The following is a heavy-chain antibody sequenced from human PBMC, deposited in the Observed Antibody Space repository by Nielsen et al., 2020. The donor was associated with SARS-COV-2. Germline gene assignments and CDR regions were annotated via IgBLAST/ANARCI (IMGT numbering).Heavy chain of an antibody. D-gene: IGHD3-10*01. CDR1: GGSIGSSSYY. J-gene: IGHJ4*02. CDR3: ARDYYGSGSYYNEYYFDY. CDR2: IYYSGST. Sequence: SETLSLTCTVSGGSIGSSSYYWGWIRQPPGKGLEWIGSIYYSGSTYYNPSLKSRVTISVDTSKNQFSLKLSSVTAADTAVYYCARDYYGSGSYYNEYYFDYWGQGTLVTVSS. V-gene: IGHV4-39*02.